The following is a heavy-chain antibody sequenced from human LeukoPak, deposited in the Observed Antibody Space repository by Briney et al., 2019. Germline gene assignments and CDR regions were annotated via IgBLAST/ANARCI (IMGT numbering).Heavy chain of an antibody. V-gene: IGHV4-59*08. CDR3: ARYRGGHENGETFYDMDV. D-gene: IGHD5-12*01. CDR1: GASITSSS. CDR2: IYYGATT. J-gene: IGHJ6*03. Sequence: SETLSLTCSVSGASITSSSWTWVRQPPRKGLEWIGYIYYGATTNYSPSLGSRATISVDTSANQVSLSLTSVTVADTAVYYCARYRGGHENGETFYDMDVWGNGTTVTVSS.